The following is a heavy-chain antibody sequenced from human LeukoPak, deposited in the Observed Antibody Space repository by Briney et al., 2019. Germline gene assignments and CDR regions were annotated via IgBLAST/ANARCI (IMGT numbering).Heavy chain of an antibody. Sequence: GGSLRLSCVASGSTVSSNYMSWVRQAAEDGLGWVSVIYSGGRTYYADSVKGRFTISRDNSKNTLYLQMNSLRAEDTAVYYCAKGSRNTRYAICDIWGQGTMVTVSS. D-gene: IGHD6-13*01. CDR3: AKGSRNTRYAICDI. CDR1: GSTVSSNY. CDR2: IYSGGRT. V-gene: IGHV3-66*01. J-gene: IGHJ3*02.